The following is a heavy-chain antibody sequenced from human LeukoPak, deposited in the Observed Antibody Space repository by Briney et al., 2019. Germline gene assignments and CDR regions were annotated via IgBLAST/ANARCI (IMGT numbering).Heavy chain of an antibody. D-gene: IGHD3-9*01. CDR1: GYTFRNYT. J-gene: IGHJ4*02. Sequence: GGSLRLSCAASGYTFRNYTMNWVRQAPGKGLEWVSCLSSSGTYIYYADSMKGRFTIPRDNAKNSLYLQMNSLRAEDTAVYYCARDTSGLRYFDWLLDYWGQGTLVTVSS. CDR3: ARDTSGLRYFDWLLDY. CDR2: LSSSGTYI. V-gene: IGHV3-21*01.